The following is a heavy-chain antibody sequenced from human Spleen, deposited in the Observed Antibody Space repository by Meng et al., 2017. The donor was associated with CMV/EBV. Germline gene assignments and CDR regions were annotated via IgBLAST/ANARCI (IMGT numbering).Heavy chain of an antibody. D-gene: IGHD2-2*01. J-gene: IGHJ4*02. CDR2: IYYSGST. V-gene: IGHV4-31*02. CDR3: ARRCRSTSCSQGSFDY. Sequence: SISRCVYYWSWIRQHPGKGLEWIGYIYYSGSTYYNPSLKSRVIISVDTSKNQFSLNLSSVTAADTAVYYCARRCRSTSCSQGSFDYWGQGTLVTVSS. CDR1: SISRCVYY.